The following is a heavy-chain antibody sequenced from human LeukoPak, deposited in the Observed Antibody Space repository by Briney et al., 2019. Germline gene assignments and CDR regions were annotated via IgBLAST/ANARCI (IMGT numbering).Heavy chain of an antibody. CDR3: ARRTSSSWVFDY. D-gene: IGHD6-13*01. CDR1: GGSISSYY. Sequence: NPSETLSLTCTVSGGSISSYYWSWIRQPPGKGLEGIGYIYTSGSTNYNPSLKSRVTISIDTSQNPFSLKLSSVTAAATAVYYCARRTSSSWVFDYWGQGTLVTVSS. CDR2: IYTSGST. V-gene: IGHV4-4*09. J-gene: IGHJ4*02.